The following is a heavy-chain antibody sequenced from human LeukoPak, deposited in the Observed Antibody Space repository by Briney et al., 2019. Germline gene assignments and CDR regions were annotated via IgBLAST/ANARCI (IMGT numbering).Heavy chain of an antibody. D-gene: IGHD1-26*01. J-gene: IGHJ4*02. Sequence: GGSLRLSCAASGFTFSSYSMNWVRQAPGKGLEWVSSISSSSSYIYYADSVKGRFTISKDNAKNSLYLQMNSLRAEDTAVYYCARSQWELPGDFDYWGQGTLVTVSS. CDR1: GFTFSSYS. CDR2: ISSSSSYI. V-gene: IGHV3-21*01. CDR3: ARSQWELPGDFDY.